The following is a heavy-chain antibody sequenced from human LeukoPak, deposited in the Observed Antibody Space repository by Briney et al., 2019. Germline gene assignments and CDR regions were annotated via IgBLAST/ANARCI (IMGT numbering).Heavy chain of an antibody. CDR3: ARENWRSKSIDFDS. Sequence: SETLSLTCTVPGGSISSSSYYWGWIRQPPGKGLEWIGSIYYSGSTYYNPSLKSRVTISVDTSKNQFSLRLSSVTAADTAAYFCARENWRSKSIDFDSWGQGTLVTVSS. V-gene: IGHV4-39*07. D-gene: IGHD6-6*01. CDR1: GGSISSSSYY. CDR2: IYYSGST. J-gene: IGHJ4*02.